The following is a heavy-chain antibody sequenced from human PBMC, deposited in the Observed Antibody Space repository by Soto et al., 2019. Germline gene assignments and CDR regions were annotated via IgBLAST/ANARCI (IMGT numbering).Heavy chain of an antibody. Sequence: SVKVSCKASGGTFSSYTISWVRQAPGQGLEWMGRIIPILGIANYAQKFQGRVTMTRNTSISTAYMELSSLRSDDTAVYFCAREAPPEDYWGQGTLVTVSS. V-gene: IGHV1-69*04. CDR3: AREAPPEDY. CDR1: GGTFSSYT. J-gene: IGHJ4*02. CDR2: IIPILGIA.